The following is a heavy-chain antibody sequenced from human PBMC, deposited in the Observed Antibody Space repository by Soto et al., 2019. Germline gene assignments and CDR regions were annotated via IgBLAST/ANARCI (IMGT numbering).Heavy chain of an antibody. CDR3: ARVGVPHYYDSSGYYNY. J-gene: IGHJ4*02. CDR1: GFTFSSYG. CDR2: IWYDGSNK. Sequence: GGSLRLSCAASGFTFSSYGMHWVRQAPGKGLEWVAVIWYDGSNKYYADSVKGRFTISRDNSKNTLYLQMNSLRAEDTAVYYCARVGVPHYYDSSGYYNYWGQGTLVTVSS. V-gene: IGHV3-33*01. D-gene: IGHD3-22*01.